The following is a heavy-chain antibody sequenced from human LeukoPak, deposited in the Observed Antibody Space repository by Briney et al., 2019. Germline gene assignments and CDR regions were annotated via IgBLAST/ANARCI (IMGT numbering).Heavy chain of an antibody. J-gene: IGHJ3*02. D-gene: IGHD2-2*01. CDR3: ARGWRAIDAFGI. V-gene: IGHV1-8*01. Sequence: ASVKVSCKASGYTFTSYDINWVRQATGQGLEWMGWMNPNSGNTGYAQKFQGRVTMTRNTSISTAYMELSSLRSGDTAVYYCARGWRAIDAFGIWGQGTMVTVSS. CDR1: GYTFTSYD. CDR2: MNPNSGNT.